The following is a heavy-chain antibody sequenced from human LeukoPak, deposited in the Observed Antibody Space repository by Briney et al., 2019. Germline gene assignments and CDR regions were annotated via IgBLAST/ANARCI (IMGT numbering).Heavy chain of an antibody. CDR1: GFTFSSYE. V-gene: IGHV3-48*03. J-gene: IGHJ6*03. CDR3: ARDLDYYMDV. Sequence: GGSLRLSCAASGFTFSSYEMNGVRQAPGKGLEWVSYISSSGSTIYYADSVKGRFTISRDNAKNSLYLQMNSLRAEDTAVYYCARDLDYYMDVWGKGTTVTVSS. CDR2: ISSSGSTI.